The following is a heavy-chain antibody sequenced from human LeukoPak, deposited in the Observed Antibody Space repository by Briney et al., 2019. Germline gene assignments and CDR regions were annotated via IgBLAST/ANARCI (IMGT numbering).Heavy chain of an antibody. CDR2: INHSGST. J-gene: IGHJ4*02. D-gene: IGHD1-26*01. CDR3: ARGWVLDY. CDR1: GGSFSGYY. V-gene: IGHV4-34*01. Sequence: SETLSLTCAVYGGSFSGYYWSWIRQPPGKGLEWIGEINHSGSTNYNPSLKGRVTISGDTSKNQFSLKLSSVTAADTAVYYCARGWVLDYWGQGTLVTVSS.